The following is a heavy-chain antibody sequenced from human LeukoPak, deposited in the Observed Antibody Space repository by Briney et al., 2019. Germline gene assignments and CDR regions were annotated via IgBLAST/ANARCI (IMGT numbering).Heavy chain of an antibody. CDR3: KGAWS. CDR2: ITGNGGST. Sequence: GGSLRLSCAASGFIFSSHAMAWVREAPGKGLEWVSLITGNGGSTYSADSVKGRFTISRDNSKNTLFLQMNSLRAEDTAVYYCKGAWSWGQGTLVTVSS. J-gene: IGHJ4*02. D-gene: IGHD3-3*01. CDR1: GFIFSSHA. V-gene: IGHV3-23*01.